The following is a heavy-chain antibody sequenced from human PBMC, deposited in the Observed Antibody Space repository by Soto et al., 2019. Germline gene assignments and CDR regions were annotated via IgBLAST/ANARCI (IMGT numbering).Heavy chain of an antibody. V-gene: IGHV4-31*03. Sequence: QVQLQESGPGLVKPSQTLSLTCTVSGGSISSGGYYWSWIRQHPGKGLEWIGYIYYSGSTYYNTSLKSRVNLSVYTPKNQFSLKLSSVTAADTAVYYCARSSTSANYFDYWGQGTLVTVSS. CDR2: IYYSGST. J-gene: IGHJ4*02. CDR1: GGSISSGGYY. D-gene: IGHD2-2*01. CDR3: ARSSTSANYFDY.